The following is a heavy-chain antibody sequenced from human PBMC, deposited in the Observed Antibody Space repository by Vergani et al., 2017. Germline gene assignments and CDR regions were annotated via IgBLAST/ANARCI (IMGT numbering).Heavy chain of an antibody. D-gene: IGHD1-26*01. CDR3: ARYPGWGATTGYFDY. V-gene: IGHV5-51*03. CDR1: GYSFTSYG. J-gene: IGHJ4*02. CDR2: IYPCDSDT. Sequence: EVQLVQSGAEVNKPGESLKISCKGSGYSFTSYGIGWVRQMPGKGLEWMGIIYPCDSDTRYSPSFQGQVTISADKSISTAYLQWSSLKASDTAMYYCARYPGWGATTGYFDYWGQGTLVTVSS.